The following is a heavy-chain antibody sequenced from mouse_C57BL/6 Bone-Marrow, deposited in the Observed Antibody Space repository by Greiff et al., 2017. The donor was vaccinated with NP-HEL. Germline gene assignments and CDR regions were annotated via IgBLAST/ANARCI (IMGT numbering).Heavy chain of an antibody. Sequence: QVQLQQPGPELVKPGASVTLSCKVSGYSFTSYWMHWVKQRPGQGLEWIGNINTSNGGTNYNEKLKSQATLTVDKSTSTAYMQLSSLTSGDSAVYYCARSGDYYAMDYWGQGTSVTVSS. V-gene: IGHV1-53*01. CDR1: GYSFTSYW. D-gene: IGHD3-1*01. J-gene: IGHJ4*01. CDR3: ARSGDYYAMDY. CDR2: INTSNGGT.